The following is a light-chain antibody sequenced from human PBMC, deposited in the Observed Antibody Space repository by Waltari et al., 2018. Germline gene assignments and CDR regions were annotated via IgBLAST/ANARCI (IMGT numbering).Light chain of an antibody. CDR2: GAS. CDR1: QSVGST. J-gene: IGKJ2*01. Sequence: EIVMTQSPATLSVSPGERATLSCRASQSVGSTLAWYQQKPGQAPRLLIYGASTRATGIAARFSGSGSGTEFTLNISSLQSEDFAVYYCQQYNKWPLTFGQGTKLEIK. CDR3: QQYNKWPLT. V-gene: IGKV3D-15*01.